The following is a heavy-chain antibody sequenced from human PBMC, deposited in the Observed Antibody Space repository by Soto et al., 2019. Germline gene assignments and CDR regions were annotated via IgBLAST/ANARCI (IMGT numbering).Heavy chain of an antibody. CDR3: ARRDIQGPIDY. CDR1: GYSISSSNW. Sequence: SETLSLTCAVSGYSISSSNWWCWIRQPPGKGLEWIGYIYYSGTTYYNPSLKSRVTMSVDTSKNQFSLKLTSVTAVDTAVYYCARRDIQGPIDYRGQGSLVTVSS. V-gene: IGHV4-28*01. CDR2: IYYSGTT. J-gene: IGHJ4*02.